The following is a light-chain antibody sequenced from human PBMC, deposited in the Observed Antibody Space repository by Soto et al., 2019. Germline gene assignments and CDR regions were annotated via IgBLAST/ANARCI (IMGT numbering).Light chain of an antibody. CDR3: QHYNTYSWT. Sequence: DIQMTQSPSTLSASVGDRVTITCRASQSIGSWLAWYQQISGRAPNLLIYDASSLQSGVPSRFSGSGSGTEFTLTISSLQPDDFATYYCQHYNTYSWTFGQGPKVEIK. V-gene: IGKV1-5*01. CDR1: QSIGSW. CDR2: DAS. J-gene: IGKJ1*01.